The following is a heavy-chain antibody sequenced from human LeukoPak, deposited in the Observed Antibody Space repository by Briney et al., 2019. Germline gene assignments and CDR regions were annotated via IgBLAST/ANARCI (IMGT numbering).Heavy chain of an antibody. CDR3: ARAGGGLWFGEKGDAFDI. J-gene: IGHJ3*02. CDR2: IYYSGST. D-gene: IGHD3-10*01. CDR1: GGSISSGDYY. V-gene: IGHV4-30-4*08. Sequence: SETLSLTCTVSGGSISSGDYYWSWIRQPPGKGLEWIGYIYYSGSTYYNPSLKSRVTISVDTSKNQFSLKLSSVTAADTAVYYCARAGGGLWFGEKGDAFDIWGQGTMVTVSS.